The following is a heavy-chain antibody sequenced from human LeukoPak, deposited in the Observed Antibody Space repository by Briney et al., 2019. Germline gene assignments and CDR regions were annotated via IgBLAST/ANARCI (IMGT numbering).Heavy chain of an antibody. CDR1: GGTFSTYA. D-gene: IGHD1-26*01. V-gene: IGHV1-69*13. J-gene: IGHJ4*02. CDR3: ARVGLVGATFHFGY. Sequence: SVKVSCKAPGGTFSTYAISWMRQAPGQGLEWMGGIIPISGTVNYAQKFQGRVTIIADASTSTAHMELSSLRSEDTAVYYCARVGLVGATFHFGYWGQGTLVTVSS. CDR2: IIPISGTV.